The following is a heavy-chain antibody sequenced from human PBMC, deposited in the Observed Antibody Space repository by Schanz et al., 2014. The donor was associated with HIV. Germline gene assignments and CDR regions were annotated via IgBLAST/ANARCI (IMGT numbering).Heavy chain of an antibody. Sequence: QVQLVESGGGVVQPGRSLRLSCAASGFTFRSYGMHWVRQAPGKGLEWEALIWYDGSNKIYADSVKGRFTISRDNSKNTLYLQMNSLRPEDTAVYYCARGQPLVQRWFDPGGQGTLVTVSS. CDR2: IWYDGSNK. J-gene: IGHJ5*02. D-gene: IGHD6-13*01. V-gene: IGHV3-33*01. CDR1: GFTFRSYG. CDR3: ARGQPLVQRWFDP.